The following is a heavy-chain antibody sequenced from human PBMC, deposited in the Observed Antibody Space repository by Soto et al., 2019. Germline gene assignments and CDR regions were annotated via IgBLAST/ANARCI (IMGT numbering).Heavy chain of an antibody. J-gene: IGHJ6*02. Sequence: QVQLVESGGGVVQPGRSLRLSCAASGFTFSNYGMHWVRQAPGKGLEWVAVISYDGSNKYYADSVKGRFTISRDNSKNTLYLQMNSLRTEDTAVYYCAKGVGLKGLRYGMDVWGQGTTVTVSS. V-gene: IGHV3-30*18. D-gene: IGHD2-15*01. CDR1: GFTFSNYG. CDR3: AKGVGLKGLRYGMDV. CDR2: ISYDGSNK.